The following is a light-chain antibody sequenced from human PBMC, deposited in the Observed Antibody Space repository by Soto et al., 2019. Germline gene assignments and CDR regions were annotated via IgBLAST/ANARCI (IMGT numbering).Light chain of an antibody. V-gene: IGKV2-28*01. J-gene: IGKJ1*01. CDR3: MQALQSPRM. Sequence: DIVMTQSPLSLPVTPGEAASISCRSSQSLLHSNGYNFLDWYLQKPGQSPQILINLGSNRSSGVPDRFSGSGSGTDFTLKISRVEAEDVGVYYCMQALQSPRMFGQGTKVEIK. CDR2: LGS. CDR1: QSLLHSNGYNF.